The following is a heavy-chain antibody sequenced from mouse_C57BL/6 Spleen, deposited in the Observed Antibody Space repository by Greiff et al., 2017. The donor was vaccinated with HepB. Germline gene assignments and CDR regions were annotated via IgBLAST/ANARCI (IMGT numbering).Heavy chain of an antibody. CDR1: GYTFTSYW. J-gene: IGHJ2*01. Sequence: VKLMESGAELVKPGASVKLSCKASGYTFTSYWMHWVKQRPGQGLEWIGMIHPNSGSTNYNEKFKSKATLTVDKSSSTAYMQLSSLTSEDSAVYYCASSNWDDYWGQGTTLTVSS. CDR3: ASSNWDDY. V-gene: IGHV1-64*01. CDR2: IHPNSGST. D-gene: IGHD4-1*01.